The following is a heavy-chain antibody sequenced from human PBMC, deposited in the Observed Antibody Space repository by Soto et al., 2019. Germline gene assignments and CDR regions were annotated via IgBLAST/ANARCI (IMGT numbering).Heavy chain of an antibody. D-gene: IGHD3-10*01. CDR3: AKNYGNAFDI. Sequence: SETLSLTCTVSGGSISSYYWSWIRQPPGKGLEWIGYIYYSGSTNYNPSLESRVTISVDTSKNQFSLKLSSVTAADTAVYYCAKNYGNAFDIWGQGTMVTVSS. CDR1: GGSISSYY. V-gene: IGHV4-59*01. J-gene: IGHJ3*02. CDR2: IYYSGST.